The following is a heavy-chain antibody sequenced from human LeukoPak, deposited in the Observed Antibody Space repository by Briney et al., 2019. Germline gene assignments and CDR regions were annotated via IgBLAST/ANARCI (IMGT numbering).Heavy chain of an antibody. D-gene: IGHD2-2*02. Sequence: ASVKVSCKASGYTFTSYYMHWVRQAPGQGLEWMGIINPSGGSTSYAQKFQGRVTMTRDMSTSTVYMELGSLRSEDTAVYYCARARYCSSTSCYTPWFDPWGQGTLVTVSS. J-gene: IGHJ5*02. CDR2: INPSGGST. CDR3: ARARYCSSTSCYTPWFDP. CDR1: GYTFTSYY. V-gene: IGHV1-46*01.